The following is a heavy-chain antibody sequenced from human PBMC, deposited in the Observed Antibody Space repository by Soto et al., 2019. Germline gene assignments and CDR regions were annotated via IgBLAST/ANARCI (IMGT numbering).Heavy chain of an antibody. J-gene: IGHJ4*02. CDR3: ARLYGSGGGCYGIDD. CDR2: INAGNGNT. V-gene: IGHV1-3*01. CDR1: GYTFTGYA. Sequence: ASVKVSCKASGYTFTGYAMHWVRQAPGQRLEWMGWINAGNGNTKYSQKFQGRVTITRDTSASTAYMELSSLRSEDTAVYYCARLYGSGGGCYGIDDWGQGTLVTVPQ. D-gene: IGHD2-15*01.